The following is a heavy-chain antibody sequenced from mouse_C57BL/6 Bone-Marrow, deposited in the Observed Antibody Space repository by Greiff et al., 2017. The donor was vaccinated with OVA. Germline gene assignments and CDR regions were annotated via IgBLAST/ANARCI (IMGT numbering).Heavy chain of an antibody. V-gene: IGHV1-81*01. CDR2: IYPRSGNT. CDR3: ARMCGNYYGSSYSFAY. D-gene: IGHD1-1*01. Sequence: VQRVESGAELAKPGASVKLSCKASGYTFTSYGISWVKQRTGQGLEWIGEIYPRSGNTYYNEKFKGKATLTADKSSSTAYMELRSLTSEDSAVYFCARMCGNYYGSSYSFAYWGQGTLVTVSA. J-gene: IGHJ3*01. CDR1: GYTFTSYG.